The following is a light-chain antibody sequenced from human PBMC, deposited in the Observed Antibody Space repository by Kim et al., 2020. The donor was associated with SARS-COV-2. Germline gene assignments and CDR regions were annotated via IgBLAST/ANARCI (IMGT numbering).Light chain of an antibody. J-gene: IGLJ3*02. CDR1: ISDVGVYNY. CDR3: SSFTTTSTWV. CDR2: DVT. V-gene: IGLV2-14*03. Sequence: GQSITISCSGTISDVGVYNYVSWYQQHPGKAPKLMIYDVTTRPSGVSNRFSGSKSGNTASLTISGLQAEDEADYYCSSFTTTSTWVFGGGTQLTVL.